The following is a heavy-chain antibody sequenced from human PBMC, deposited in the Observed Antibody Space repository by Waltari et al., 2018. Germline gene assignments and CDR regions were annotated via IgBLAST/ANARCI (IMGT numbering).Heavy chain of an antibody. CDR3: ARYYYDSSGYYFDY. J-gene: IGHJ4*02. Sequence: SSGYYWGWIRQPPGKGLEWIGSIYHSGSTYYNPSLKSRVTISVDTSKNQFSLKLSSVTAADTAVYYCARYYYDSSGYYFDYWGQGTLVTVSS. V-gene: IGHV4-38-2*01. D-gene: IGHD3-22*01. CDR1: SSGYY. CDR2: IYHSGST.